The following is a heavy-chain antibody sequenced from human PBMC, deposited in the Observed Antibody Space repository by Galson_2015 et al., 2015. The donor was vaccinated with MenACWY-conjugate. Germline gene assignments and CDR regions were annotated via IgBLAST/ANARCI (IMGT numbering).Heavy chain of an antibody. CDR3: ARRWNSGNFFDAFEI. J-gene: IGHJ3*02. Sequence: QSGAEVKKPGESLKISCKGSGYSFSSYWIGWVRQMPGKGPEWMGIIYPGDSDTRNSPSFQGQVTISVDKSISTAYLQWSSLKASDTAMYYCARRWNSGNFFDAFEIWGQGTMVTVSS. CDR1: GYSFSSYW. CDR2: IYPGDSDT. D-gene: IGHD1-26*01. V-gene: IGHV5-51*01.